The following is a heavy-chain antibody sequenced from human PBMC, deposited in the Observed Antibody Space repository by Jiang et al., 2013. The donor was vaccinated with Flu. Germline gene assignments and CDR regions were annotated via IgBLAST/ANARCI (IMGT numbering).Heavy chain of an antibody. CDR3: ARVFEEGVHALGEVVAGDYFDY. Sequence: GPGLVKPSQTLSLTCTVSGGSISSGDYYWSWIRQPPGKGLEWIGYIYYSGSTYYNPSLKSRVTISVDTSKNQFSLKLSSVTAADTAVYYCARVFEEGVHALGEVVAGDYFDYWGQGTLVTVSS. J-gene: IGHJ4*02. CDR1: GGSISSGDYY. D-gene: IGHD2-15*01. CDR2: IYYSGST. V-gene: IGHV4-30-4*01.